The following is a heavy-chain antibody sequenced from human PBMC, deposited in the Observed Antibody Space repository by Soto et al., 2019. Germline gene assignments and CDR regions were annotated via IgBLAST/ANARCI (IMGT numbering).Heavy chain of an antibody. CDR1: GFTFSSYA. J-gene: IGHJ4*02. V-gene: IGHV3-30-3*01. CDR2: ISYDGSNK. CDR3: ASADYFDSSGYSAAFYY. Sequence: PGGCLRLSCAASGFTFSSYAMHWVRQAPGKGLEWVAVISYDGSNKYYADSVKGRFTIFRDNSKNTLYLQMNSLRAEDTAVYYYASADYFDSSGYSAAFYYWGQGTVLTVSS. D-gene: IGHD3-22*01.